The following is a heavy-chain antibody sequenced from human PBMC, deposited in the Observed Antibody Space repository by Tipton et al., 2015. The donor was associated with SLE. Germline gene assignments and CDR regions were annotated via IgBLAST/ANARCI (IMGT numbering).Heavy chain of an antibody. Sequence: SLRLSCAASGFTFSDCYMSWIRQAPGKGLEWISYISSISTYTNYADSVKGRFTISRDNAKNSLYLQMNSLRAEDTAVYYCARILEYCTNGVCYRGKYYYGMDVWGQGTTVTVSS. CDR1: GFTFSDCY. J-gene: IGHJ6*02. V-gene: IGHV3-11*03. CDR3: ARILEYCTNGVCYRGKYYYGMDV. CDR2: ISSISTYT. D-gene: IGHD2-8*01.